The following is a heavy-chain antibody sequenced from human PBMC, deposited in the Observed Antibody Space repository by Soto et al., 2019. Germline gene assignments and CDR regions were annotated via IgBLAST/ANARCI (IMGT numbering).Heavy chain of an antibody. V-gene: IGHV3-30*18. Sequence: QVQLVESGGGVVQPGRSLRLSCAASGFTFSSYGMHWVRQAPGKGLEWVAVISYDGSNKYYADSVKGRFTISRDNSKNTLYLQMNSLRAEDTAVYYCAKDLEDYGDYKGSDDYYYGMDVWGQGTTVTVSS. CDR3: AKDLEDYGDYKGSDDYYYGMDV. CDR1: GFTFSSYG. CDR2: ISYDGSNK. J-gene: IGHJ6*02. D-gene: IGHD4-17*01.